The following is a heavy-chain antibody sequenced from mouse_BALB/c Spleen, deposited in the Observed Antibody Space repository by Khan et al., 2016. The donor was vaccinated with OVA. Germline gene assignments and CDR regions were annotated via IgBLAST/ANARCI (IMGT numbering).Heavy chain of an antibody. V-gene: IGHV1-7*01. CDR3: TRRGLFGIFVY. CDR2: INPSTGYT. CDR1: GYTFTSYW. J-gene: IGHJ3*01. Sequence: QVQLQQSGAELANPGASVKMSCKASGYTFTSYWIHWVKQRPGQGLEWIGYINPSTGYTEYNQKFKDMATLTTDKSSSTAYMQLSSLTSEDSAVYYGTRRGLFGIFVYWGQGTLVTVSA. D-gene: IGHD1-1*02.